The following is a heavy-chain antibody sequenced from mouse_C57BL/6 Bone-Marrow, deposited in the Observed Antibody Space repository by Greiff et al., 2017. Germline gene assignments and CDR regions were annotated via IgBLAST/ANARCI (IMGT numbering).Heavy chain of an antibody. CDR3: ARAGILWLRRAWFAY. J-gene: IGHJ3*01. CDR1: GYTFTSYW. Sequence: QVQLQQSGTELVKPGASVKLSCKASGYTFTSYWMHWVKQRPGQGLEWIGNINPSNGGTNYNEKFKSKATLTVDKSSSTAYMQLSSLTSEDSAVYYWARAGILWLRRAWFAYWGQGTLVTVSA. V-gene: IGHV1-53*01. CDR2: INPSNGGT. D-gene: IGHD2-2*01.